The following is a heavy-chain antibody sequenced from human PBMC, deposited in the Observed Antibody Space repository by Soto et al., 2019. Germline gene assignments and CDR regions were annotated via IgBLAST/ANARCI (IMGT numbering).Heavy chain of an antibody. J-gene: IGHJ6*02. V-gene: IGHV4-61*08. D-gene: IGHD1-7*01. Sequence: PSETLSLTCTVSGGSIGTPGYSWSGIRQPPGKAPEWIGYVYHNGNAYPNPSLKSRVTISVDTSKNQFSLKLRSVTAADTAVYYCERDPTRGELIYGMDVWGQGTTVTVYS. CDR2: VYHNGNA. CDR1: GGSIGTPGYS. CDR3: ERDPTRGELIYGMDV.